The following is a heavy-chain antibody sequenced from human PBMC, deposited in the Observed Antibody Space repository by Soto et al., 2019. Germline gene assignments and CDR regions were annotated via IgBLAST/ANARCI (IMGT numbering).Heavy chain of an antibody. J-gene: IGHJ6*02. Sequence: SVKVSCKASGGTFSSYAISWVRQAPGQGLEWMGGIIPIFGTANYAQKFQGRVTITADESTSTAYMELSSLRSEDTAVYYCAQHYYYYYYGMDVWGQGTTVTVSS. CDR3: AQHYYYYYYGMDV. V-gene: IGHV1-69*13. CDR1: GGTFSSYA. CDR2: IIPIFGTA.